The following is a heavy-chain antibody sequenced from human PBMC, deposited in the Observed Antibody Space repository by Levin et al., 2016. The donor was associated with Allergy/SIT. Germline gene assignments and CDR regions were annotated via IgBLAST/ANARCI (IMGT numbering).Heavy chain of an antibody. CDR2: IYHSGST. Sequence: SETLSLTCAVSGGSISSSNWWSWVRQPPGKGLEWIGEIYHSGSTNYNPSLKSRVTISVDKSKNQFSLKLSSVTAADTAVYYCARWTNWNDEYDDAFDIWGQGTMVTVSS. V-gene: IGHV4-4*02. CDR1: GGSISSSNW. J-gene: IGHJ3*02. D-gene: IGHD1-1*01. CDR3: ARWTNWNDEYDDAFDI.